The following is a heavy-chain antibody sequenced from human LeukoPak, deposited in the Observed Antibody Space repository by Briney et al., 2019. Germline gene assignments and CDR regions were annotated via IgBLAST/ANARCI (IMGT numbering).Heavy chain of an antibody. V-gene: IGHV4-59*01. CDR3: AKQRYGGPDWYFDL. J-gene: IGHJ2*01. D-gene: IGHD4-23*01. Sequence: SETLSLTCTVSGGSISSYYWSWIRQPPGKGLEWIGYIYYSGSTNYNPSLKSRVTISVDTSKNQFSLKLSSVTAADTAVYYCAKQRYGGPDWYFDLWGRGTLVTVSS. CDR1: GGSISSYY. CDR2: IYYSGST.